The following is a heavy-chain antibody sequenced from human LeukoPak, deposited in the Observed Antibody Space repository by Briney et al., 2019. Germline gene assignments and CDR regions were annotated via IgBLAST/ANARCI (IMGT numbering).Heavy chain of an antibody. CDR2: INPSGGST. CDR1: GFTFSSYA. J-gene: IGHJ6*02. D-gene: IGHD1-26*01. V-gene: IGHV1-46*01. Sequence: GGSLRLSCAASGFTFSSYAMHWVRQAPGQGLEWMGIINPSGGSTSYAQKFQGRVTMTRDTSTSTVYMELSSLRSEDTAVYYCARNWELPDSHYYYYGMDVWGQGTTVTVSS. CDR3: ARNWELPDSHYYYYGMDV.